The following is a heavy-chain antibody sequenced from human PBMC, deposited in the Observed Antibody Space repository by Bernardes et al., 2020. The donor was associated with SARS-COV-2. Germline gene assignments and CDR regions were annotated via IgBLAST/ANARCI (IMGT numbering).Heavy chain of an antibody. CDR2: IYYNGNT. CDR3: ARDVRGGTLDY. Sequence: TLSPTFTVSGSSVSSGGYYWSWIRQPPGKGLEWVGFIYYNGNTNYNPSLKSRVTISVDTSKNQLSLKLTSVTAADTAVYYCARDVRGGTLDYWGQGTPVTVSS. J-gene: IGHJ4*02. V-gene: IGHV4-61*08. D-gene: IGHD2-15*01. CDR1: GSSVSSGGYY.